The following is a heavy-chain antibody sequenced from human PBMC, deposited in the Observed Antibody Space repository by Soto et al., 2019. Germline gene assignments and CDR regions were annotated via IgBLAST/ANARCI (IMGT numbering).Heavy chain of an antibody. V-gene: IGHV4-30-4*01. J-gene: IGHJ4*02. Sequence: PSETLSLTCTVSGGSINSGDYYWSWIRQPPGKGLEWIGYIYYSGSTYYNPSLKSRVTTSVDTSNNQFSLKLTSVTAADTAVYYCARYYYGSGSYQDYWGQGTLVTVSS. CDR1: GGSINSGDYY. D-gene: IGHD3-10*01. CDR3: ARYYYGSGSYQDY. CDR2: IYYSGST.